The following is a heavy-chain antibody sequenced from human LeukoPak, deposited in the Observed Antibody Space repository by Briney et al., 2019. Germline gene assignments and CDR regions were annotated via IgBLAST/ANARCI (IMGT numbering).Heavy chain of an antibody. CDR3: ASLGSNGDY. CDR1: GGSVSSSSYY. D-gene: IGHD1-1*01. V-gene: IGHV4-39*01. Sequence: SETLSLTCTVSGGSVSSSSYYWVWIRQPPGKGLECIATTYYGGNTYYNPSLKSRDTISVDTSKNQFSLKVSSATATDTAVYYCASLGSNGDYWGQGTLVTVSS. CDR2: TYYGGNT. J-gene: IGHJ4*02.